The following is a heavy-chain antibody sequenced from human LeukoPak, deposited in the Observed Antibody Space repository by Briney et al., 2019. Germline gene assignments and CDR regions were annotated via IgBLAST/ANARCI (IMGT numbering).Heavy chain of an antibody. D-gene: IGHD1-1*01. J-gene: IGHJ4*02. CDR3: ARDNDHGTFQAEDY. CDR2: IIAVTGIT. Sequence: ASVNVSCKASGYSFSNFGISWVRQAPGQGLEWVAWIIAVTGITNYAQKFQGRVTVTTDTSTSTAYMELRGLRSDDTAVYYCARDNDHGTFQAEDYWGPGTLVTVSS. CDR1: GYSFSNFG. V-gene: IGHV1-18*01.